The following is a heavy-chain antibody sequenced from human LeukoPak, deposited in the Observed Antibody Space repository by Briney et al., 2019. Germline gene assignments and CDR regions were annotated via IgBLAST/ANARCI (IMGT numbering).Heavy chain of an antibody. CDR2: IYSGGST. Sequence: GGSLRLSCAASGFPLSGYSMNWVRQAPGKGLEWVSVIYSGGSTYYADSVKGRFTISRHNSKNTLYLQMNSLRAEDTAVYYCARDGGESSGWNYFDYWGQGTLVTVSS. CDR3: ARDGGESSGWNYFDY. V-gene: IGHV3-53*04. J-gene: IGHJ4*02. CDR1: GFPLSGYS. D-gene: IGHD6-19*01.